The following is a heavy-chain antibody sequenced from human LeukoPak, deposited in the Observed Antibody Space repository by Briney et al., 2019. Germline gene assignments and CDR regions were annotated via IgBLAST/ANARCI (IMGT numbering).Heavy chain of an antibody. CDR1: GFTFSSYG. J-gene: IGHJ4*02. D-gene: IGHD1-26*01. Sequence: PGGSLRLSCAASGFTFSSYGMHWVRQAPGKGLEWVAVISYDGSNKYYADSVKGRFTISRDNSKNTLYLQMNSLRAEDTAVYYCARWWELSLDYWGQGTLVTVSS. V-gene: IGHV3-30*03. CDR3: ARWWELSLDY. CDR2: ISYDGSNK.